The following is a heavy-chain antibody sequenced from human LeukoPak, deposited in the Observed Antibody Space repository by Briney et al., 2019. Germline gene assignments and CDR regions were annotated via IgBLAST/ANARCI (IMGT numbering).Heavy chain of an antibody. J-gene: IGHJ4*02. Sequence: GGSLRLSCAASGSTFTDFWMTWVRQAPGEGREWVANIKEDSRATFYGASVKGRFTISRDNSKSSLYLQMNSLEDTAVYYCATTAATAGGPYWGQGTLVTVSS. V-gene: IGHV3-7*02. D-gene: IGHD6-13*01. CDR2: IKEDSRAT. CDR1: GSTFTDFW. CDR3: ATTAATAGGPY.